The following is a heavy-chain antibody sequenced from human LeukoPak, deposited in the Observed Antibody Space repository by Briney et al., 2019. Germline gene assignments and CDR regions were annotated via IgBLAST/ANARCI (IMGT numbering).Heavy chain of an antibody. CDR2: IYHSGAT. CDR1: DVSITNAYY. D-gene: IGHD6-19*01. J-gene: IGHJ4*02. Sequence: SETLSLTCSVSDVSITNAYYWGWIRQPPGRGLEYLGNIYHSGATYYTPSLKSRVTLSVDTSRNHFSLKLSSVTAADTAFYYCARLITSGSYYFDLWGQGTLVTVSS. CDR3: ARLITSGSYYFDL. V-gene: IGHV4-38-2*02.